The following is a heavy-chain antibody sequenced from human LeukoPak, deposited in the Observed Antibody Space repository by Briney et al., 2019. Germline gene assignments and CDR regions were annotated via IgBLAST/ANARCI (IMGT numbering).Heavy chain of an antibody. V-gene: IGHV1-2*02. J-gene: IGHJ6*02. CDR1: GYTFTGYY. CDR3: ARDLYGGNSPYYYYYGMDV. Sequence: ASVKVSCKASGYTFTGYYMHWVRQAPGQGLEWMGSINPNSGGTNYAQKFQGRVTMTRDTSISTAYMELSRLRSDDTAVYYCARDLYGGNSPYYYYYGMDVWGQGTTVTVS. D-gene: IGHD4-23*01. CDR2: INPNSGGT.